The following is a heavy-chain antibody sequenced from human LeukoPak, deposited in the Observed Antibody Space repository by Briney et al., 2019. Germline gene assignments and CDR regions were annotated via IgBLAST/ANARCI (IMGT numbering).Heavy chain of an antibody. Sequence: PGGSLRLSRGASGFTLSTKWRRWVRQAPGKGLEWVATINQDGSDQYYGDSVKGRLTISRDNAKDSLDLQMNSLRAEDTSEYYCAKGYSSRRDFWGQGTLVTVSS. CDR3: AKGYSSRRDF. J-gene: IGHJ4*02. CDR1: GFTLSTKW. CDR2: INQDGSDQ. V-gene: IGHV3-7*04. D-gene: IGHD3-22*01.